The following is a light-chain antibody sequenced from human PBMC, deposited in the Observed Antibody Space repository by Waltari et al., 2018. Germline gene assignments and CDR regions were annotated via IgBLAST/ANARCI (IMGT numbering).Light chain of an antibody. CDR1: SSDIGVYNY. CDR2: VVS. J-gene: IGLJ3*02. Sequence: QSALTQPASVSGSPGQSINISCTGTSSDIGVYNYVSWYQQHPGNAPKLVIYVVSERPSGVSNRFSGSKSCNTASLTISGLQAEDEADYYCSSYTTSTWRVFGGGTRLTIL. CDR3: SSYTTSTWRV. V-gene: IGLV2-14*01.